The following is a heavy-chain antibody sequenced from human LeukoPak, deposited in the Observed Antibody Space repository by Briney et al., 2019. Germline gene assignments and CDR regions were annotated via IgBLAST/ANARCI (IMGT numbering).Heavy chain of an antibody. J-gene: IGHJ4*02. V-gene: IGHV7-4-1*02. D-gene: IGHD5-24*01. Sequence: ASVTVSCKASGYTFTSYAMNWVRQAPGQGLEWMGWINTNTGNPTCAQGFTGRFVFSLDTSVSTAYLQISSLKAEDTAVYYCARGGWLQDRELDYWGQGTLVTVSS. CDR1: GYTFTSYA. CDR3: ARGGWLQDRELDY. CDR2: INTNTGNP.